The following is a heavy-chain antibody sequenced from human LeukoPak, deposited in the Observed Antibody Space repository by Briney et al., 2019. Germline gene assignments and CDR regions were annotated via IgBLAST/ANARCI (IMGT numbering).Heavy chain of an antibody. V-gene: IGHV4-31*03. J-gene: IGHJ5*02. D-gene: IGHD2-8*01. CDR2: IHCSGPT. CDR3: ARDYIEPASCASGVCYTGGFDP. Sequence: PSETLSLTCTVSGASVSSGDYYWSWLRQHPGKGLEWIGYIHCSGPTYSTPSLRSRVTLSVDTSNNLLSLRLSSVTSADTAVYYCARDYIEPASCASGVCYTGGFDPWGQGTLVTVSS. CDR1: GASVSSGDYY.